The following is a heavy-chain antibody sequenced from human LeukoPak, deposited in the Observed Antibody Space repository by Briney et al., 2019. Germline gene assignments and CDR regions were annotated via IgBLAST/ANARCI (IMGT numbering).Heavy chain of an antibody. CDR2: VYTSGST. CDR3: AREWSNYGIDY. D-gene: IGHD4-11*01. J-gene: IGHJ4*02. CDR1: GGSISSYY. V-gene: IGHV4-4*07. Sequence: ASETLSLTCTVSGGSISSYYWSWIRQPAGKGLEWIGRVYTSGSTNYNPSLKSRLTMSVDTSKDQFSLKLSSVTAADTAVYYCAREWSNYGIDYWGQGTLVTVSS.